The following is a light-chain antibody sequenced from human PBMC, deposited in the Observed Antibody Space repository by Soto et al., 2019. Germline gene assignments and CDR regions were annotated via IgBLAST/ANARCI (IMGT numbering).Light chain of an antibody. CDR2: AAS. Sequence: DIQLTQSPSFLSASVGDRVTITCRASQGISSHLAWYQQKPGKAPKLLIYAASTLQGGVPSRFSGSGSGTEFTLTISRLQPEDFATYYCQQLNGYPLFTFGPGTKVDIK. CDR3: QQLNGYPLFT. J-gene: IGKJ3*01. V-gene: IGKV1-9*01. CDR1: QGISSH.